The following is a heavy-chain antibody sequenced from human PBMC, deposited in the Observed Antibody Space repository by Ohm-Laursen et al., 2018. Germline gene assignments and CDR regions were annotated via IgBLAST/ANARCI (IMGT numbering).Heavy chain of an antibody. Sequence: SLRLSCTASGFTFSSYGMHWVRQAPGKGLEWVAVISYDGSNKYYADSVKGRFTISRDNSKNTLYLQMNSLRAEDTAVYYCAKATKYYYDSSGYRYWGQGTLVTVSS. D-gene: IGHD3-22*01. J-gene: IGHJ4*02. CDR2: ISYDGSNK. V-gene: IGHV3-30*18. CDR3: AKATKYYYDSSGYRY. CDR1: GFTFSSYG.